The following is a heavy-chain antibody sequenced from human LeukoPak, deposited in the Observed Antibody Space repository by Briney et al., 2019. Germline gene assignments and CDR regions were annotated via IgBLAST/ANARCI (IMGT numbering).Heavy chain of an antibody. J-gene: IGHJ5*02. CDR1: GYTFTGYY. CDR3: ARVFLCEWSGGSCYPGNWFDP. D-gene: IGHD2-15*01. V-gene: IGHV1-2*06. CDR2: INPNSGGT. Sequence: ASVKVSCKASGYTFTGYYMHWVRQAPGQGLEWMGRINPNSGGTNYAQKLQGRVTMTRDTSISTAYMELSRLRSDDTAVYYCARVFLCEWSGGSCYPGNWFDPWGQGTLVTVSS.